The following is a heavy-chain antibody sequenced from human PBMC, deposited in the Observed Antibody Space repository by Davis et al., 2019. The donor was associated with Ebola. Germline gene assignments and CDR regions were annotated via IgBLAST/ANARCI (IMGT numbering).Heavy chain of an antibody. V-gene: IGHV1-18*01. CDR1: AYTFTSNS. D-gene: IGHD5-24*01. J-gene: IGHJ4*02. CDR3: ARDSRYNDY. CDR2: FSAYNGNT. Sequence: ASVKVSCKASAYTFTSNSISWVRHPPGQGLEWMGWFSAYNGNTNYAQKFQCRVTMTRDTSTSTVYMELSSLRSEDTAMYYCARDSRYNDYWGQRTLVTVSS.